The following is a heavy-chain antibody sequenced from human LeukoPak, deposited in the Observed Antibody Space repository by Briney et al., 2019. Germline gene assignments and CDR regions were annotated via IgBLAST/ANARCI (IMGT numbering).Heavy chain of an antibody. CDR2: ISYDGSNE. CDR1: GFSFSAYA. Sequence: PGGSLRLSCAASGFSFSAYAMHWVRQAPGKGLEWVAVISYDGSNEYYADSVKGRFTISRDNSKDTLYLQMNSLRAEDTAIYYCARVSWVPAAIWGDFDYWGQGTLVTVSS. J-gene: IGHJ4*02. D-gene: IGHD2-2*02. V-gene: IGHV3-30-3*01. CDR3: ARVSWVPAAIWGDFDY.